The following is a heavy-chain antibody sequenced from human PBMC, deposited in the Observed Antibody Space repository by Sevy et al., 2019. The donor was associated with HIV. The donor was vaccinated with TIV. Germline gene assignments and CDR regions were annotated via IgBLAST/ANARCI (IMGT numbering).Heavy chain of an antibody. D-gene: IGHD3-10*01. CDR2: ISISGRMI. CDR3: AREVDGVRGVYDY. CDR1: GFTFSNYY. V-gene: IGHV3-11*01. J-gene: IGHJ4*02. Sequence: GGSLRLSCAASGFTFSNYYMNWIRQAPGKGLEWVSSISISGRMISYADSVKGRFTISRDNAKNSLYLQMSSLRADDTAVYYCAREVDGVRGVYDYRGQGTLVTVSS.